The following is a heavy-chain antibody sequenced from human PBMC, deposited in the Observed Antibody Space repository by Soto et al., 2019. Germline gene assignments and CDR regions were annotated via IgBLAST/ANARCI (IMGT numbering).Heavy chain of an antibody. CDR2: VSVYNANT. D-gene: IGHD1-26*01. V-gene: IGHV1-18*01. CDR3: ARGGGAHGFDI. J-gene: IGHJ3*02. Sequence: ASVKVSCKASGYTFTTYDINWVRQAPGQGLEWMGWVSVYNANTTYAQKVQGRVTMTTDTATSTAYMELRSLRFDDTAVYYCARGGGAHGFDIWGQGTMVTVSS. CDR1: GYTFTTYD.